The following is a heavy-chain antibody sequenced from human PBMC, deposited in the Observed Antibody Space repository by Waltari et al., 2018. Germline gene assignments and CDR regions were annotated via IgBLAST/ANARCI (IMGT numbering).Heavy chain of an antibody. CDR1: GGSFSGYY. V-gene: IGHV4-34*01. D-gene: IGHD3-22*01. CDR2: INHSGST. CDR3: ARGGVVVTSNGMDV. J-gene: IGHJ6*02. Sequence: QVQLQQWGAGLLKPSETLSLTCAVYGGSFSGYYWSWIRQPPGKGLEWIGEINHSGSTNYNPSLKSRVTISVDTSKNQFSLKLSSVTAADTAVYYCARGGVVVTSNGMDVRGQGTTVTVSS.